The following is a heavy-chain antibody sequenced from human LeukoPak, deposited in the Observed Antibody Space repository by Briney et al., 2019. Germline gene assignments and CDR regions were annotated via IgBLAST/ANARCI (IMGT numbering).Heavy chain of an antibody. CDR3: AKGRYYDSGGYPIDY. V-gene: IGHV3-11*01. D-gene: IGHD3-22*01. Sequence: GGSLRLSCAASGFTFSDYYMSWIRQAPGKGLEWVSYISSSGSSIYYADSVKGRFTISRDNAKNSLFLQMNSLRAEDTAVYYCAKGRYYDSGGYPIDYWGQGTLVTVSS. CDR2: ISSSGSSI. CDR1: GFTFSDYY. J-gene: IGHJ4*02.